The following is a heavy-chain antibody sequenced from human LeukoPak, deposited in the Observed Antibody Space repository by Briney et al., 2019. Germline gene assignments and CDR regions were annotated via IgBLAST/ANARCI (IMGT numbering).Heavy chain of an antibody. V-gene: IGHV1-2*02. D-gene: IGHD2-2*01. CDR1: GYSFTGYY. CDR2: MNPSSGDT. J-gene: IGHJ5*02. Sequence: ASVKVSCKASGYSFTGYYMHWVRQAPGQGLEWMGCMNPSSGDTNYAQKFQGRVTMTRDTSISTAYMELSRLRSDDTAVYYCARDGIGYCSSTSCYHNWFDPWGQGTLVTVSS. CDR3: ARDGIGYCSSTSCYHNWFDP.